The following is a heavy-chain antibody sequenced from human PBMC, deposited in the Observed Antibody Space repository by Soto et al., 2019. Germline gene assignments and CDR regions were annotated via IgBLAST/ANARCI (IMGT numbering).Heavy chain of an antibody. V-gene: IGHV3-23*01. D-gene: IGHD2-15*01. CDR1: GFTFSSYA. CDR3: AKGSGDIVVVVAAMTFDY. J-gene: IGHJ4*02. Sequence: GGSLRLSCAASGFTFSSYAMSWVRQAPGKGLEWVSAISGSGGSTYYADSVKGRFTISRDNSKNTLYLQMNSLRAEDTPVYYCAKGSGDIVVVVAAMTFDYWGQGTLVTVSS. CDR2: ISGSGGST.